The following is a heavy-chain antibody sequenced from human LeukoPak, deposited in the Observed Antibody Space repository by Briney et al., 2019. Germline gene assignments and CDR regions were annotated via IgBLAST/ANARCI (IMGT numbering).Heavy chain of an antibody. CDR2: FYSSVNT. Sequence: PSETLSLTCTVSGGSISSYYWSWIRQPAGKGLEWIGRFYSSVNTNYNPSLKSRVTMSVDTSQNQFSLKLSSVTAADTAVYYCAREALIEGFYYFMDVWGKGTTVTVSS. J-gene: IGHJ6*04. CDR1: GGSISSYY. V-gene: IGHV4-4*07. CDR3: AREALIEGFYYFMDV.